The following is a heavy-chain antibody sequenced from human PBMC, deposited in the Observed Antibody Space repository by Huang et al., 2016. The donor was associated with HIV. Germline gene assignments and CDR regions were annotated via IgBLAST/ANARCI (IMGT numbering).Heavy chain of an antibody. D-gene: IGHD3-3*01. Sequence: QVQLVQSGAEVKKPGASVKVSCEASNYNFGSHGISWVRQAPGQGLWGMGWISVYNGDTKYAQKFQGRVTMTRETSTRTAYMELTSLRFDDTAVYYCARSGFGVVITTTLDYYYMDVWGTGTTFTVSS. J-gene: IGHJ6*03. CDR3: ARSGFGVVITTTLDYYYMDV. CDR1: NYNFGSHG. CDR2: ISVYNGDT. V-gene: IGHV1-18*01.